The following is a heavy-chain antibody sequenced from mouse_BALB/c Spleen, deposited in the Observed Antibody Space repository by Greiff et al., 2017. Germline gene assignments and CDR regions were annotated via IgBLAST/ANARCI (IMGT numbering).Heavy chain of an antibody. D-gene: IGHD4-1*01. CDR2: INPDSSTI. CDR3: ARRGTGPDAYYFDY. CDR1: GFDFSRYW. J-gene: IGHJ2*01. V-gene: IGHV4-1*02. Sequence: EVKLVESGGGLVQPGGSLKLSCAASGFDFSRYWMSWVRQAPGKGLEWIGEINPDSSTINYTPSLKDKFIISRDNAKNTLYLQMSKVRSEDTALYYCARRGTGPDAYYFDYWGQGTTLTVSS.